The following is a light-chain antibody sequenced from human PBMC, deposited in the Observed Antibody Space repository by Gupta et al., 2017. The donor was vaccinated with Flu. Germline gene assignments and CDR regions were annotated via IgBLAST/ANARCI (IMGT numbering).Light chain of an antibody. J-gene: IGKJ2*01. CDR1: QSVSNY. Sequence: SPGHLSLSPGERATRSCRDRQSVSNYLAWYQQKPGQAPRLIISGASSSATGIPDRFSGSGVGTDFALTSSRRENEDFAVYYVQQYGTSPTFGQGTKLEIK. CDR3: QQYGTSPT. V-gene: IGKV3-20*01. CDR2: GAS.